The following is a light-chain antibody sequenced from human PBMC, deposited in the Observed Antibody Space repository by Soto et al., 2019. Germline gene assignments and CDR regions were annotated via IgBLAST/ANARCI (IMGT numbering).Light chain of an antibody. CDR3: QQARTFPIT. V-gene: IGKV1-12*01. Sequence: DIQMTQSPSFASASVGDTVTVTCRASQDISTWLAWYQQKPGKAPKLLIYTASTLESGVPSRFSGSGSGADFALTISSLQPEDFATYSCQQARTFPITFGQGTRLEI. J-gene: IGKJ5*01. CDR2: TAS. CDR1: QDISTW.